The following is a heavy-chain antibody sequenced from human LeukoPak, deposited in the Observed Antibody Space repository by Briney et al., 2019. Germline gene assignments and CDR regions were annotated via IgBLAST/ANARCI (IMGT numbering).Heavy chain of an antibody. CDR3: ARISYYKWFDP. CDR2: SYYSGIT. D-gene: IGHD2-2*02. CDR1: GGSLTNYY. J-gene: IGHJ5*02. Sequence: SETLSLTRTVSGGSLTNYYWSWIRQPPGKGLEWIGHSYYSGITNYNPSLKSRVTISVDTSKNQFSLKLSSVTAADTAVYYCARISYYKWFDPWGQGTLVTVSS. V-gene: IGHV4-59*08.